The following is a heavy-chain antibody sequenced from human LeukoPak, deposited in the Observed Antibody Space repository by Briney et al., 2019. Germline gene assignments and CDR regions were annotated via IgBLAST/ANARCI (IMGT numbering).Heavy chain of an antibody. V-gene: IGHV4-59*01. CDR3: ARGSYDSSGYYGFDY. CDR2: IYYSGST. D-gene: IGHD3-22*01. CDR1: GGSFSGYY. J-gene: IGHJ4*02. Sequence: ASETLSLTCAVYGGSFSGYYWSWIRQPPGKGLEWIGYIYYSGSTNYNPSLKSRVTISVDTSKNQFSLKLSSVTAADTAVYYCARGSYDSSGYYGFDYWGQGTLVTVSS.